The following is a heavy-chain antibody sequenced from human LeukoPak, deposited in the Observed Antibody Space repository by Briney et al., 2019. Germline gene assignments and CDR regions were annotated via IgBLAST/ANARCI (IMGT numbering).Heavy chain of an antibody. V-gene: IGHV4-34*01. Sequence: PSETLSLTCAVYGGSFSGYYWSWIRQPPGKGLEWIGEINHSGSTNYNPSLKSRVTISVDTSKNQFSLKLSSVTAADTAVYYCARLTELYATGGWGQGTLVTVSS. D-gene: IGHD1-20*01. CDR1: GGSFSGYY. J-gene: IGHJ4*02. CDR2: INHSGST. CDR3: ARLTELYATGG.